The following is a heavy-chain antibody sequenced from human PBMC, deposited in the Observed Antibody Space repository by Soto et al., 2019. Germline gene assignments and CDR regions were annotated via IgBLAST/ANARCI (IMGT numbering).Heavy chain of an antibody. V-gene: IGHV1-18*01. CDR2: ISAYNGNT. CDR3: AGYCSSTSCPSGPWFDP. J-gene: IGHJ5*02. CDR1: GYTFTSYG. Sequence: ASVKVSCKASGYTFTSYGISWVRQAPGQGLEWMGWISAYNGNTNYAQKLQGRVTMTTDTSTSTAYMELRSLRSDDTAVYYCAGYCSSTSCPSGPWFDPWGQGTLVTVSS. D-gene: IGHD2-2*01.